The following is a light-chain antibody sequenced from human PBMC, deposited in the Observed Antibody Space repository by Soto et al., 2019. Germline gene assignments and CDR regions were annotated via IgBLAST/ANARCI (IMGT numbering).Light chain of an antibody. J-gene: IGKJ4*01. CDR2: DAS. CDR3: QQFDNLIT. V-gene: IGKV3D-20*01. CDR1: QSINNNY. Sequence: IVLTQSPATLSLSPGERATLSCGASQSINNNYLAWYQQKPGLAPRLLIYDASTRAAGIPDGFSGSGSGTDFTLTISRLEPEDFAVYYCQQFDNLITFGGGTKVEIK.